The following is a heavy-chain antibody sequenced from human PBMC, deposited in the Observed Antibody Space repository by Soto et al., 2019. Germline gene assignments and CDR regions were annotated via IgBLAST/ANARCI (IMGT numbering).Heavy chain of an antibody. V-gene: IGHV1-3*01. J-gene: IGHJ5*02. CDR2: INAGNGNT. Sequence: ASVKVSCKASGYTFTSYAMHWVRQASGQRLEWMGWINAGNGNTKYSQKFQGRVTITRDTSASTAYMELSSLRSEDTAVYYCARDYSSSWLSWFDPWGQGTLVTVSS. CDR3: ARDYSSSWLSWFDP. D-gene: IGHD6-13*01. CDR1: GYTFTSYA.